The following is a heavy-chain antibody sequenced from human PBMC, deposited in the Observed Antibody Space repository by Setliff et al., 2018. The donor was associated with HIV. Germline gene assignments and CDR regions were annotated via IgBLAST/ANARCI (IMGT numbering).Heavy chain of an antibody. J-gene: IGHJ3*01. CDR1: GFTFSTYA. V-gene: IGHV3-23*01. CDR3: AKQRYYDGNDGFDV. D-gene: IGHD3-3*01. CDR2: ISGSGFA. Sequence: PGESLKISCVASGFTFSTYAINWVRLPPGKGLEWVSSISGSGFAYYADSVKGRFIISRDNSKNTLFLQMDSLRAEDTAPYYCAKQRYYDGNDGFDVWGQGTMVTVSS.